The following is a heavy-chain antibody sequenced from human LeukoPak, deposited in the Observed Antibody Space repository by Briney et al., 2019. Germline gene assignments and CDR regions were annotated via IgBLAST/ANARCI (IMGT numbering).Heavy chain of an antibody. D-gene: IGHD3-10*01. CDR2: ISTNGGST. J-gene: IGHJ4*02. CDR3: VRSYYGSGTFYLEGY. CDR1: GFTFSNFA. Sequence: GGSLRLSCSASGFTFSNFAMHWVRHAPGKGLEYVSGISTNGGSTYYADSVKGRFTISRDNSKNTVYLQMSSLRTEDAALYYCVRSYYGSGTFYLEGYWGQGTLVTVSS. V-gene: IGHV3-64D*06.